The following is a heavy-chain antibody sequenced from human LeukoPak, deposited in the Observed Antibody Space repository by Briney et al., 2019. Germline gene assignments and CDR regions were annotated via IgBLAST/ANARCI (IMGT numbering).Heavy chain of an antibody. CDR3: TLEYNNSGFDY. CDR1: GFTFSSYA. V-gene: IGHV3-30-3*01. CDR2: ISYDGSEV. J-gene: IGHJ4*02. Sequence: GGSLRLSCASSGFTFSSYAIHWVRQAPGKGLEWVASISYDGSEVYYADSVKGRFTISRDNSKNTVSLRMNSLRAEDTAVYLCTLEYNNSGFDYWGQGTLVTVSS. D-gene: IGHD1-14*01.